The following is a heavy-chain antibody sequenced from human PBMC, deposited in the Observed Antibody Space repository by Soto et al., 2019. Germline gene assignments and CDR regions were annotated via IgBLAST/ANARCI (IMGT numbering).Heavy chain of an antibody. J-gene: IGHJ4*02. D-gene: IGHD3-16*01. CDR2: IHPSGDTK. V-gene: IGHV1-46*02. CDR1: GYTFQNYH. Sequence: QVQLVQSGAAVKEPGASVKVSCKASGYTFQNYHMHWVRQAPGQGLEWMGIIHPSGDTKTYAQRFQGGLAMTRDESTSTAYMELSSLTSGDTAVYFCARDLWGSWTVDYWGQGTLVTVSS. CDR3: ARDLWGSWTVDY.